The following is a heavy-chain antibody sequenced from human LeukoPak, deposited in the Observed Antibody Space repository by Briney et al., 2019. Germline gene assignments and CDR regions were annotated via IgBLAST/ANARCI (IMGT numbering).Heavy chain of an antibody. D-gene: IGHD3-10*01. J-gene: IGHJ4*02. CDR1: GGSISSYY. CDR3: ARESYYGSGYYFDY. Sequence: SETLSLTCTVSGGSISSYYWSWIRQPPGKGLEWIGYIYYSGSTNYNPSLKSRVTISVDTSKNQFSLKLSSVTAADTAVYYCARESYYGSGYYFDYWGQGTLVTVSS. V-gene: IGHV4-59*01. CDR2: IYYSGST.